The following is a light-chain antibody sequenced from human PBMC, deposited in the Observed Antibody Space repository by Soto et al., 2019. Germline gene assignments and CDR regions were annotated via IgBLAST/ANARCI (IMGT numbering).Light chain of an antibody. J-gene: IGLJ1*01. Sequence: QSVLTQPPSVSAAPGQKVTISCSGSSSNIGNNYVSWYQQLPGTAPKLLIYDNNKRPSGIPDRFSGSKSGTSATLAITGLQNGDEADYYCGTWDNSLTAFVFGTGTKVTVL. CDR1: SSNIGNNY. CDR2: DNN. V-gene: IGLV1-51*01. CDR3: GTWDNSLTAFV.